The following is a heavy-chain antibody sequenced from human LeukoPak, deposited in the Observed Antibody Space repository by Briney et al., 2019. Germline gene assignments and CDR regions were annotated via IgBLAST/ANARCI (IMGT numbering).Heavy chain of an antibody. CDR2: INSDGRST. CDR3: ARVLAMMVSRGWFDP. Sequence: GGSLTLSCAASGCPFSSYWRHWVRHAPGRGRVWVSRINSDGRSTSYADSLKGRFTISRDNAKNTLYLQMNSLRAEDTAVYYCARVLAMMVSRGWFDPWGQGTLVTVSS. D-gene: IGHD3-22*01. J-gene: IGHJ5*02. V-gene: IGHV3-74*01. CDR1: GCPFSSYW.